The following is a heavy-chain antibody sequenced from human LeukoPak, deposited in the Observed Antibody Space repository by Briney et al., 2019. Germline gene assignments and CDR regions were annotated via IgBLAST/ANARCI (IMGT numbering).Heavy chain of an antibody. D-gene: IGHD3-10*01. J-gene: IGHJ6*03. Sequence: PGGSLRLSCAASGFTFSDYYMSWIRQAPGKGLEWVSYISSSGSTIYYADSVKGRFTISRDNAKNSLYLQMNSLRAEDTAVYYCARVSSKTLVRAVITKKNYYCYYMDVWGKGTTVTISS. CDR1: GFTFSDYY. CDR2: ISSSGSTI. CDR3: ARVSSKTLVRAVITKKNYYCYYMDV. V-gene: IGHV3-11*04.